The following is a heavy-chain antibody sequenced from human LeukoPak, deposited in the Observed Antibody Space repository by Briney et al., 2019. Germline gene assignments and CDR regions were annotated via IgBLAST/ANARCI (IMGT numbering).Heavy chain of an antibody. V-gene: IGHV4-59*01. J-gene: IGHJ5*02. CDR3: AREGSGGYYYGSWFDP. CDR2: IYYSGST. D-gene: IGHD3-22*01. CDR1: GGSISSYY. Sequence: PSETLSLTCTVSGGSISSYYWSWIRQPPGKGLEWIGYIYYSGSTNYNPSLKSRVTISVDTSKNQFSLKLSSVTAADTAVYYCAREGSGGYYYGSWFDPWGQGTLVTVSS.